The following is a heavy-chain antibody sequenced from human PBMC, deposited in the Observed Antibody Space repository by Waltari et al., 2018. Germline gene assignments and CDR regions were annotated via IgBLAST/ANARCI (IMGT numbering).Heavy chain of an antibody. Sequence: QVQLVESGGGVVQPGVSLRLSCAAAGFTFSSYAMHWVRQAPGKGLEWVAVISYDGSNKYYADSVKGRFTISRDNSKNTLYLQMNSLRAEDTAVYYCARDAEQWLVYGAFDYWGQGTLVTVSS. D-gene: IGHD6-19*01. CDR3: ARDAEQWLVYGAFDY. CDR2: ISYDGSNK. CDR1: GFTFSSYA. V-gene: IGHV3-30-3*01. J-gene: IGHJ4*02.